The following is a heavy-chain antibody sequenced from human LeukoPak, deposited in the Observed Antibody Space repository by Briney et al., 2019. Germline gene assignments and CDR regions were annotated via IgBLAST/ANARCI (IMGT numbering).Heavy chain of an antibody. CDR2: IYYSGST. Sequence: SETLSLTCTVSGGSISSGGYYWSWVRQHPGKGLEWIGYIYYSGSTYYNPSLKSRVTISVDTSKNQFSLKLSSVTAADTAVYYCARDRDGDWYFDLWGRGTLVTVSS. D-gene: IGHD4-17*01. V-gene: IGHV4-31*03. CDR1: GGSISSGGYY. CDR3: ARDRDGDWYFDL. J-gene: IGHJ2*01.